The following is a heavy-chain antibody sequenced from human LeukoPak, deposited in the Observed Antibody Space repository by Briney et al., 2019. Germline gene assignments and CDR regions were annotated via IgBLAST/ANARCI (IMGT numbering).Heavy chain of an antibody. CDR1: GGSISSGGYY. J-gene: IGHJ5*02. CDR3: AGSGPIPVAGTRWFDP. D-gene: IGHD6-19*01. CDR2: IYYSGST. Sequence: SQTLSLTCTVSGGSISSGGYYWSWIRQHPGKGLEWIGYIYYSGSTYYNPSLKSRVTISVDTSKNQFSLKLSSVTAADTAVYYCAGSGPIPVAGTRWFDPWGQGTLVTVSS. V-gene: IGHV4-31*03.